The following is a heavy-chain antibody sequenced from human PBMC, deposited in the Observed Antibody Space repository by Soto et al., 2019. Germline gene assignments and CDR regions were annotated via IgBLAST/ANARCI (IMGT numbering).Heavy chain of an antibody. J-gene: IGHJ2*01. CDR3: ARAFTYYDISGYWFWYFDL. CDR2: IYYSGST. CDR1: GGSISSYY. D-gene: IGHD3-22*01. V-gene: IGHV4-59*01. Sequence: SETLSLTCTVSGGSISSYYWSWIRQPPGKGLEWIGYIYYSGSTNYNPSLKIRVTISVDTSKNQFYLKLSSVTAADTAVYYCARAFTYYDISGYWFWYFDLWGRGTLVTVSS.